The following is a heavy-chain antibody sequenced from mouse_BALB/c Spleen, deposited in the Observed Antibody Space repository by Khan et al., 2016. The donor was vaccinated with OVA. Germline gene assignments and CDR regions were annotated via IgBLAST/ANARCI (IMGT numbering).Heavy chain of an antibody. CDR3: TRGLFDV. J-gene: IGHJ1*01. CDR1: GYPFTDYY. Sequence: EVQLQQSGPELVKPGASVKMSCKASGYPFTDYYLQWLKQSHGKSLEWIGDITPNNGDTFYNQKFKDKATLTVDKSSSTAYMQRNSLTAEDSAVFYGTRGLFDVWGAGTTGTVTS. CDR2: ITPNNGDT. V-gene: IGHV1-18*01.